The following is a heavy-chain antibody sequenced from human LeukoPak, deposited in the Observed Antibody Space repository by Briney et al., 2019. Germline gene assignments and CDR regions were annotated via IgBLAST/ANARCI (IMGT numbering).Heavy chain of an antibody. CDR3: ARVQRGIAVALDY. D-gene: IGHD6-19*01. CDR2: IKQDGSEK. V-gene: IGHV3-7*04. CDR1: GFTFSSYW. J-gene: IGHJ4*02. Sequence: PGGSLRLSCAASGFTFSSYWMSWVRQAPGKGLEWVANIKQDGSEKYYVDSVKGRFTISRDNAKNSLYLQMNSLRAEDTAVYYCARVQRGIAVALDYWGQGTLVTVSS.